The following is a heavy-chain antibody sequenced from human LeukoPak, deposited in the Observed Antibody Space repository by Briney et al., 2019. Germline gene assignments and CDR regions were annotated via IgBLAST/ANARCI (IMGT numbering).Heavy chain of an antibody. CDR3: ARDHYGYSSGWSWFDP. V-gene: IGHV4-59*01. CDR1: GGSISSYY. CDR2: IYYSGST. D-gene: IGHD6-19*01. Sequence: KPSETLSLTCTVSGGSISSYYWGWIRQPPGKGLEWIGYIYYSGSTNYNPSLKSRVTISVDTSKNQFSLKLSSVTAADTAVYYCARDHYGYSSGWSWFDPWGQGTLVTVSS. J-gene: IGHJ5*02.